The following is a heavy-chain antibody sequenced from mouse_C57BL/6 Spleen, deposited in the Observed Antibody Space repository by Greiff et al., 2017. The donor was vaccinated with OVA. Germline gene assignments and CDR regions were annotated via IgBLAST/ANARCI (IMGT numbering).Heavy chain of an antibody. CDR1: GYTFTSYW. CDR2: IDPSDSYT. J-gene: IGHJ4*01. CDR3: ARGGNYYAMDY. Sequence: VQLQQPGAELVMPGASVKLSCKASGYTFTSYWMHWVKQRPGQGLEWIGEIDPSDSYTNYNQKFKGKSTLTVDKSSSTAYMQLSSLTSEDSAVYYCARGGNYYAMDYWGKGTSVTVSS. V-gene: IGHV1-69*01.